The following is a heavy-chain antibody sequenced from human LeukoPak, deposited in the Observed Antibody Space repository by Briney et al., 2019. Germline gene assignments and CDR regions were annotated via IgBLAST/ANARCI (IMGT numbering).Heavy chain of an antibody. J-gene: IGHJ5*02. CDR3: ARVPYFLNWFDP. CDR2: IIPIFGTA. D-gene: IGHD2/OR15-2a*01. Sequence: ASVKVSCKASGGTFSSYAISWVRQAPGQGLEWMGGIIPIFGTANYAQKFQGRVTITRNTSISTAYMELSSLRSEDTAVYYCARVPYFLNWFDPWGQGTLVTVSS. CDR1: GGTFSSYA. V-gene: IGHV1-69*05.